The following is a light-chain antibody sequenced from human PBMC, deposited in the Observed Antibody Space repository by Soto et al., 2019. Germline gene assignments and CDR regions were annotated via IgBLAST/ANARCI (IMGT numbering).Light chain of an antibody. CDR2: DVS. CDR1: SNDVGGYDY. V-gene: IGLV2-14*01. J-gene: IGLJ1*01. Sequence: QSALTQPASVSGSPGQSITISCTGTSNDVGGYDYVSWYQQHPGKAPKLMIYDVSNRPSGVSSRFSGSKSGNTASLTISGLQAEDEADYYCSSYTSSSTYVFGAGTKLTVL. CDR3: SSYTSSSTYV.